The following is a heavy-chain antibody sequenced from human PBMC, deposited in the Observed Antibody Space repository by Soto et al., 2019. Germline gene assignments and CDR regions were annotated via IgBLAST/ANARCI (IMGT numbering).Heavy chain of an antibody. V-gene: IGHV4-31*03. J-gene: IGHJ4*02. CDR2: INHSGST. Sequence: SETLSLTCTVSGGSISSGVYYWTWNRQHQGKGLEWIGEINHSGSTNYNPSLKSRVTISVDTSKNQFSLKLSSVTAADTAVYYCARGGPFVILTGYYRPLDYWGQGTLVTVSS. D-gene: IGHD3-9*01. CDR1: GGSISSGVYY. CDR3: ARGGPFVILTGYYRPLDY.